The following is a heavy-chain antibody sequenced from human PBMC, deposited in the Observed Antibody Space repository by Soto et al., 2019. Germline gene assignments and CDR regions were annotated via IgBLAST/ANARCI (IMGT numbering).Heavy chain of an antibody. CDR3: ARYLLRRYDFWSGYYAPWYFDY. D-gene: IGHD3-3*01. V-gene: IGHV1-18*01. J-gene: IGHJ4*02. CDR1: GYTFTSYG. Sequence: GASVKVSCKASGYTFTSYGISWVRQAPGQGLERMGWISAYNGNTNYAQKLQGRVTMTTDTSTSTAYMELRSLRSDDTAVYYCARYLLRRYDFWSGYYAPWYFDYWGQGTLVTVSS. CDR2: ISAYNGNT.